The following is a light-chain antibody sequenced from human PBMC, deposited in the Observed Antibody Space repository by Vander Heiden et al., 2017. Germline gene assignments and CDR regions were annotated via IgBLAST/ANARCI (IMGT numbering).Light chain of an antibody. J-gene: IGKJ4*01. V-gene: IGKV1-9*01. CDR2: AAS. CDR1: QGISSY. CDR3: QQLNSYLLLT. Sequence: DIQLTQSPSFLSASVGDRVTITCRASQGISSYLAWYQQKPGKAPKLLIYAASTLQSGVPSRFSGSGYGTEFTLTISSLQPEDFAPYYCQQLNSYLLLTFGGGTKVEIK.